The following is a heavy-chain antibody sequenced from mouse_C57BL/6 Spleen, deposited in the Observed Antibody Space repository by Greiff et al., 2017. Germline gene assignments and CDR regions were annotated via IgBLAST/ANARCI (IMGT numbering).Heavy chain of an antibody. CDR2: IDPSDSYT. CDR1: GYTFTSYW. CDR3: ARKDYSPSEYAMDY. V-gene: IGHV1-59*01. J-gene: IGHJ4*01. D-gene: IGHD2-12*01. Sequence: QVHVKQPGAELVRPGTSVKLSCKASGYTFTSYWMHWVKQRPGQGLEWIGVIDPSDSYTNSNQKFKGKGTLTLDTSSSTAYMQLSSLTSEDSAVYYCARKDYSPSEYAMDYWGQGTSVTVSS.